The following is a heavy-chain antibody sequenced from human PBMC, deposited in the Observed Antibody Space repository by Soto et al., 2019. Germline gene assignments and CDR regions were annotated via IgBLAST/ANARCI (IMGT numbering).Heavy chain of an antibody. D-gene: IGHD6-6*01. Sequence: VASVKVSCKASGYTFTDYFVHWVRLAPGQGLEWMGWVNPDTGVATFPQKFQGRVTVTRDASINTDYMELTHLTSEDTGIYYCARDSRGGAARRPTFYYWGRGTL. CDR3: ARDSRGGAARRPTFYY. CDR1: GYTFTDYF. J-gene: IGHJ4*02. CDR2: VNPDTGVA. V-gene: IGHV1-2*02.